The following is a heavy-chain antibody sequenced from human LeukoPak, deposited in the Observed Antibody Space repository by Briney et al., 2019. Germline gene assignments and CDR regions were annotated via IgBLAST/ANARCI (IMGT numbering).Heavy chain of an antibody. Sequence: SIPSSTSTISYAASLKGRFTISRDNAKNSLYLQMNSLSADDTAVYYCAREPRTLSATPYDYWGQGTLVTVSS. D-gene: IGHD2-15*01. J-gene: IGHJ4*02. CDR2: IPSSTSTI. V-gene: IGHV3-48*04. CDR3: AREPRTLSATPYDY.